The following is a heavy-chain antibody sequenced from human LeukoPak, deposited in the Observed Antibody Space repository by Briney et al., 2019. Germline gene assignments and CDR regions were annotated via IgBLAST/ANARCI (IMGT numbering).Heavy chain of an antibody. V-gene: IGHV5-51*01. J-gene: IGHJ4*02. D-gene: IGHD4-17*01. CDR1: GYNFTSYW. CDR2: IYPGDSET. CDR3: ARHRNYGDSFDY. Sequence: GESLKISCKGSGYNFTSYWIAWVRQMPGKGLEWMGIIYPGDSETRYSPSFQGQVTISADKSTTTVYLQWNSLKASDTAIYFCARHRNYGDSFDYWGQGTLVTVSS.